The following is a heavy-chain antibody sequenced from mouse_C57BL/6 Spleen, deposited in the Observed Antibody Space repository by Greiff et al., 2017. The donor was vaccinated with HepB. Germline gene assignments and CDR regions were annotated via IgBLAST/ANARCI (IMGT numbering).Heavy chain of an antibody. V-gene: IGHV1-55*01. CDR1: GYTFTSYW. CDR3: ARSGHSIPDY. CDR2: IYPGSGST. Sequence: QVHVKQPGAELVKPGASVKMSCKASGYTFTSYWITWVKQRPGQGLEWIGDIYPGSGSTNYNEKFKSKATLTVDTSSSTAYMQLSSLTSEDSAVYYCARSGHSIPDYWGQGTTLTVSS. D-gene: IGHD2-10*02. J-gene: IGHJ2*01.